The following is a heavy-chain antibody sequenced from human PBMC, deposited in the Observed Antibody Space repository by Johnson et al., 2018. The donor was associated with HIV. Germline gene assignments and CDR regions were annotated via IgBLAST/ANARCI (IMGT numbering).Heavy chain of an antibody. CDR3: ARSRGPMRKDAFDI. D-gene: IGHD3-10*01. Sequence: VRLVESGGGVVQPGGSLRLSCAASGFTFSNFAMHWVRQAPGKGLEYVSAISSNGIGTYYANSVDGRFTISRDNDKNTLYLEMGSLRVEDMAVYYCARSRGPMRKDAFDIWGQGTKVTVSS. CDR2: ISSNGIGT. CDR1: GFTFSNFA. V-gene: IGHV3-64*01. J-gene: IGHJ3*02.